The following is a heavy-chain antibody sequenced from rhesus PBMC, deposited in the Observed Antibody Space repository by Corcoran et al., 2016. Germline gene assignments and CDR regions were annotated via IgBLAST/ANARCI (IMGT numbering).Heavy chain of an antibody. CDR1: GGSISDDYY. D-gene: IGHD4-23*01. Sequence: QVQLQESGPGLVKPSETLSLTCAVSGGSISDDYYWSWIRQPPGKGLDCIGYIYGSGGGTNYNPSLNNRVTISIDTSKNQFSLKLSSVTAADTAVYYCARTVTTFFYGLDSWGQGVVVTVSS. V-gene: IGHV4-106*01. CDR2: IYGSGGGT. CDR3: ARTVTTFFYGLDS. J-gene: IGHJ6*01.